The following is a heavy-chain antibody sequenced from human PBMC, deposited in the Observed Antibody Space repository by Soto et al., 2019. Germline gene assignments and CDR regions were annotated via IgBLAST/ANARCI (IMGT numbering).Heavy chain of an antibody. CDR1: GFSLSTSGVG. Sequence: QITLKESGPTLVKPTQTLTLTCTFSGFSLSTSGVGVGWIRQPPGKALEWLALIYWDDDKRYSPSLKSRLTITKDTSKNQVVLTMTNMDPVDTATYYCAXRXXXXXXGXNYFDYWGQGTLVTVSS. J-gene: IGHJ4*02. CDR3: AXRXXXXXXGXNYFDY. V-gene: IGHV2-5*02. CDR2: IYWDDDK.